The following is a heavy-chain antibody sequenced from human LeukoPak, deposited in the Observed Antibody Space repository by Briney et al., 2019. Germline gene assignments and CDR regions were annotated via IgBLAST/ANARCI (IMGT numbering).Heavy chain of an antibody. J-gene: IGHJ4*02. CDR3: AKGWQWFGHYYFDY. CDR1: GFTFDDYA. V-gene: IGHV3-9*01. Sequence: GGSLRLSCAASGFTFDDYAMLWVRQAPGKGLEWVSGISWNSGSIGYADSVKGRFTISRDNAKNSLYLQMNSLRAEDTALYYCAKGWQWFGHYYFDYWGQGTLVTVSS. CDR2: ISWNSGSI. D-gene: IGHD3-10*01.